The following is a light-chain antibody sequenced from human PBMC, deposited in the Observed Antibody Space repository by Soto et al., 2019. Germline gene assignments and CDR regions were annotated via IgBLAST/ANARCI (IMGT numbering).Light chain of an antibody. CDR2: GAS. J-gene: IGKJ2*01. V-gene: IGKV3-20*01. Sequence: EVVLTQSPVTLSLSPGERATLSCRASQSVSSSYLAWYQQKPGQAPRLLISGASSRATGIPDRFSGSGSGTDFTLTISRLEPEDFAVYYCQQYDTSIWAYTFGQGTKLEIK. CDR3: QQYDTSIWAYT. CDR1: QSVSSSY.